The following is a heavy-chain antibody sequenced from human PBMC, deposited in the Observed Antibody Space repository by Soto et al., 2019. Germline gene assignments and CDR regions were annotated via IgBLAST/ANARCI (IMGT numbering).Heavy chain of an antibody. D-gene: IGHD3-9*01. CDR3: ARLHYDILTGYPGALDDAFDI. V-gene: IGHV1-8*01. CDR1: GYTFTSYD. J-gene: IGHJ3*02. Sequence: QVQLVQSGAEVKKPGASVKVSCKASGYTFTSYDINWVRQATGQGLEWMGWMNPNSGNTGYAQKFQGRVTMTRNTSISTAYMELSSLRSEDTAVYYCARLHYDILTGYPGALDDAFDIWGQGTMVTVSS. CDR2: MNPNSGNT.